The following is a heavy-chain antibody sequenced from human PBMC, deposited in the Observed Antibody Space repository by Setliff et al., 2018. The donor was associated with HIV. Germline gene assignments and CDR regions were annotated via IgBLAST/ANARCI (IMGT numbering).Heavy chain of an antibody. D-gene: IGHD2-15*01. CDR3: AREYCSAGSCYSGR. V-gene: IGHV4-39*02. J-gene: IGHJ4*02. Sequence: LSLTCTVSGGSISSSSDYWGWIRQPPGKGLEWIGYIYYSGSTYYNPSLKSRITISVDTSKNQFSLKLSSVTAVDTAVYYCAREYCSAGSCYSGRWGQGMLVTVSS. CDR2: IYYSGST. CDR1: GGSISSSSDY.